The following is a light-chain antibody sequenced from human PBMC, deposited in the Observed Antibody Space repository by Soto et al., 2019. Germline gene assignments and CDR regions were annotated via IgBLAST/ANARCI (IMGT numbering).Light chain of an antibody. J-gene: IGKJ3*01. CDR1: QAINNY. Sequence: DIQMTQSPSPLSASVGDRVTITCRAGQAINNYLAWYQQKPGKVPKLLIYAASTLQSGIPSRFSGSESGTDFTLTISSLQPEDVATYYCQQYKSPPFTFGPGTKVDIK. CDR3: QQYKSPPFT. V-gene: IGKV1-27*01. CDR2: AAS.